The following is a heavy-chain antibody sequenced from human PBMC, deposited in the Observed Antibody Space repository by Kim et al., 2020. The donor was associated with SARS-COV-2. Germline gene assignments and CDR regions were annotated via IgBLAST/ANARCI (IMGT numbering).Heavy chain of an antibody. CDR3: ARGPGAHSSGWPGTDY. V-gene: IGHV4-34*01. Sequence: SLKSRVTISVDTSKNQFSLKLSSVTAADTAVYYCARGPGAHSSGWPGTDYWGQGTLVTVSS. D-gene: IGHD6-19*01. J-gene: IGHJ4*02.